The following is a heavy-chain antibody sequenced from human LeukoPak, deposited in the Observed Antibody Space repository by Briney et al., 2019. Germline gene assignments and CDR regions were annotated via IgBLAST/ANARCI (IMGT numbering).Heavy chain of an antibody. CDR3: ARSARHCNNGVCFTDYYIDL. D-gene: IGHD2-8*01. J-gene: IGHJ6*03. CDR2: INPNSGDP. CDR1: GYTFTGYY. V-gene: IGHV1-2*02. Sequence: VASVKVSCKASGYTFTGYYMHWVRQAPGQGLEWMGWINPNSGDPNYPQKFQGRVTMTRDTSISTAYMEMSSLTSDDTAVYYCARSARHCNNGVCFTDYYIDLWGKGTTVIVSS.